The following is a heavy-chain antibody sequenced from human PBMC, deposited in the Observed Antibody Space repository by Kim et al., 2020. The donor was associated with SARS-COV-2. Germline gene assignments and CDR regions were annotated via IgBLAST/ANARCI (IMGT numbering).Heavy chain of an antibody. CDR2: ISSNGGST. Sequence: GGSLRLSCEASGFTFSSYAMHWVRQAPGKGLEYVSAISSNGGSTYYANSVKGRFTISRDNSKNTLYLQMGSLRAEDMSVYYSARSIAAAGTYEYYYYYYGMDVWGQGATATASS. CDR3: ARSIAAAGTYEYYYYYYGMDV. V-gene: IGHV3-64*01. D-gene: IGHD6-13*01. CDR1: GFTFSSYA. J-gene: IGHJ6*02.